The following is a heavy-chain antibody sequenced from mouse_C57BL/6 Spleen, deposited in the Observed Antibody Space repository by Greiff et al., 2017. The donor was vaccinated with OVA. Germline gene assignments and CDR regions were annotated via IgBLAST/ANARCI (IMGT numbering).Heavy chain of an antibody. CDR3: APIYYYGSRRKEGYAMDY. CDR1: GYTFTDYY. Sequence: EVKLQQSGPELVKPGASVKISCKASGYTFTDYYMNWVKQSHGKSLEWIGDINPNNGGTSYNQKFKGKATLTVDKSSSTAYMELRSLTSEDSAVYYCAPIYYYGSRRKEGYAMDYWGQGTSVTVSS. D-gene: IGHD1-1*01. V-gene: IGHV1-26*01. CDR2: INPNNGGT. J-gene: IGHJ4*01.